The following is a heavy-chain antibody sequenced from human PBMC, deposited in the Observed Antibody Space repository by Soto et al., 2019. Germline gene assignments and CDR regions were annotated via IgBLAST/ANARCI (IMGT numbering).Heavy chain of an antibody. CDR2: IYAGGST. D-gene: IGHD2-2*01. Sequence: EVQLVESGGGLIQPGGSLSLSCAVSGLTVSSHYMSWVRQAPGKGLEWVSMIYAGGSTYYADSVKGRFTISRDNSENTLYLQMNSLRAEDTALXXXXXXXXXYCSGTSCYDYWGLGTLV. CDR3: XXXXXXYCSGTSCYDY. CDR1: GLTVSSHY. V-gene: IGHV3-53*01. J-gene: IGHJ4*02.